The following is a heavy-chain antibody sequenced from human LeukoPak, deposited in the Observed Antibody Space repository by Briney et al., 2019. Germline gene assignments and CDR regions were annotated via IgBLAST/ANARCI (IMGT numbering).Heavy chain of an antibody. D-gene: IGHD2-15*01. V-gene: IGHV1-2*02. CDR2: INPHSGGT. CDR1: GYTFTGYY. Sequence: ASVKVSCKASGYTFTGYYMHWVRLAPGQGLEWMGWINPHSGGTKYAQKFQDRVTMTRDTSISTAYMEVSRLRSDDTAVYYCARGYCSGGSCLDYWGQGTLVTGSS. J-gene: IGHJ4*02. CDR3: ARGYCSGGSCLDY.